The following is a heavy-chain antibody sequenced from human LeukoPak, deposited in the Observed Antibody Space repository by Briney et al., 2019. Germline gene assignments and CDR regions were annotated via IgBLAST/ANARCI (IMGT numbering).Heavy chain of an antibody. CDR3: ARGRITMVRGVISPTHFDY. CDR1: GFTFSSCG. J-gene: IGHJ4*02. D-gene: IGHD3-10*01. CDR2: IWYDGSNK. V-gene: IGHV3-33*01. Sequence: AGGSLRLSCAASGFTFSSCGMHWVRQAPGKGLEWVAVIWYDGSNKYYADSVKGRFTISRDNSKNTLYLQMNSLRAEDTAAYYCARGRITMVRGVISPTHFDYWGQGTLVTVSS.